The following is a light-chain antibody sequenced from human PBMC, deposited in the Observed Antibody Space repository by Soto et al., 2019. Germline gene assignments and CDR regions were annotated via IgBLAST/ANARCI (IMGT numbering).Light chain of an antibody. CDR3: VTWDSSLGAVV. CDR1: SCNIGNNY. V-gene: IGLV1-51*02. J-gene: IGLJ3*02. CDR2: EEV. Sequence: QSVLTQPPSVSAAPGQRVTISCSGSSCNIGNNYVSWYQQQPGRAPKLLIYEEVKRPSGITDRFSGSKSGTTATLGITGLQAGDEADYYCVTWDSSLGAVVFGGGTKLTVL.